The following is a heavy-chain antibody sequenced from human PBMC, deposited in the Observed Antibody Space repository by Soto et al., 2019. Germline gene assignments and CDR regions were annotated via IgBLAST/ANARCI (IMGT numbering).Heavy chain of an antibody. CDR3: ARDLQADY. CDR2: ISAYNGNT. Sequence: ASVKVSCKASGYIFASYGISWVRQAPGQGLEWMGWISAYNGNTNYAQKLQGRVTMSTDTSTSTAYMELSSLRSEDTAVYYCARDLQADYWGQGTLVTVS. J-gene: IGHJ4*02. CDR1: GYIFASYG. V-gene: IGHV1-18*01.